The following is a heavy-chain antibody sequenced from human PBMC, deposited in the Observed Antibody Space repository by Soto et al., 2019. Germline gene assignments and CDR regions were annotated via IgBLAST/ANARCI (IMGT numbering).Heavy chain of an antibody. CDR2: IVPIFGTT. CDR3: ARVEAVAGLYNYHGLDV. Sequence: QVQLVQSGAEVKKPGSSVKVSCKVSGGTFSNYAIDWVRLAPGHGLEWMGGIVPIFGTTYYTQKFQGRATIIADDSTTTAYLEMSSLRSEDTAIYYCARVEAVAGLYNYHGLDVWGQGTPVTVSS. D-gene: IGHD6-19*01. J-gene: IGHJ6*02. CDR1: GGTFSNYA. V-gene: IGHV1-69*12.